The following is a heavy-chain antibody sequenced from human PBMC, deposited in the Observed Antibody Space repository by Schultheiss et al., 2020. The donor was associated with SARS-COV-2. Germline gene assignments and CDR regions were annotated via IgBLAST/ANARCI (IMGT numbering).Heavy chain of an antibody. D-gene: IGHD2-8*01. V-gene: IGHV3-23*01. CDR3: ARAYAIRDYYYYGMDV. J-gene: IGHJ6*02. CDR2: ISGSGGST. Sequence: GESLKISCAASGFTFSSYAMSWVRQAPGKGLEWVSAISGSGGSTYYADSVKGRFTISRDNSKNTLYLQMNSLRAEDTAVYYCARAYAIRDYYYYGMDVWGQGTTVTVSS. CDR1: GFTFSSYA.